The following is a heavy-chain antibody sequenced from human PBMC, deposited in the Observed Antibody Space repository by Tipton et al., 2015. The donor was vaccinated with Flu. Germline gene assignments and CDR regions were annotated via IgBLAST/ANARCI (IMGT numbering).Heavy chain of an antibody. Sequence: LRLSCTVSGYSISSGYYWGWIRQPPGKGLEWIGSIYHSGSTYYNPSLKSRVTISVDTSKNQISLKLSSVTAADTAVYYCARVTSEPILWWYFDYWGQGTLVTVSS. CDR3: ARVTSEPILWWYFDY. CDR2: IYHSGST. J-gene: IGHJ4*02. D-gene: IGHD2-21*01. V-gene: IGHV4-38-2*02. CDR1: GYSISSGYY.